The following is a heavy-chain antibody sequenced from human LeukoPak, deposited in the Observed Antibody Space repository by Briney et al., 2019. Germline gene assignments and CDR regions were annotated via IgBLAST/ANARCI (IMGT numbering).Heavy chain of an antibody. CDR2: IRNSGSST. Sequence: GGSLRLSCAASGFTFSSYGMNWVRQAPGKGLEWVSPIRNSGSSTSYADSVKGRLTISRDNSKNTLYLQLNSLRADDTALYYCAKQSHDYGGYMDFWGQGTLVTVSS. J-gene: IGHJ4*02. CDR1: GFTFSSYG. D-gene: IGHD4-17*01. CDR3: AKQSHDYGGYMDF. V-gene: IGHV3-23*01.